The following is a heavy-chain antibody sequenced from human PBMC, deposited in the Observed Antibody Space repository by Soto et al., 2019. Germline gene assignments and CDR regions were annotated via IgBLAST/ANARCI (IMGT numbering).Heavy chain of an antibody. CDR3: ARGLGTNGLDV. J-gene: IGHJ6*02. Sequence: QIQLVQSGAEVKKPGASVNISCKASGYKFTTYGVTWVRQAPGQGLEWMGGISTYSGNTDYTQNFQDGVTMTTDTSTSTAYMEVRSLRSDDTAGYSCARGLGTNGLDVWGQGTTVTVSS. CDR2: ISTYSGNT. CDR1: GYKFTTYG. D-gene: IGHD3-16*01. V-gene: IGHV1-18*01.